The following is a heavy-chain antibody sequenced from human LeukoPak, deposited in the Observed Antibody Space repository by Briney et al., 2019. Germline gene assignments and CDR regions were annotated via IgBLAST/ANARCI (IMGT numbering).Heavy chain of an antibody. Sequence: ASVKVSCKASGYTFTSYEINWVRQATGQGLEWMGWMNPDTGNTGYAQKFQGRVTMTRNTSISTAYMELSSLRSEDTAVYYCATSYYYDSSGYFDYHDYWGQGTLVTVSS. CDR1: GYTFTSYE. V-gene: IGHV1-8*01. CDR2: MNPDTGNT. D-gene: IGHD3-22*01. CDR3: ATSYYYDSSGYFDYHDY. J-gene: IGHJ4*02.